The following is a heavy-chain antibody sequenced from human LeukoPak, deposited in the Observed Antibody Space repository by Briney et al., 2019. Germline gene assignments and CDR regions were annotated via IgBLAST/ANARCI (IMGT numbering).Heavy chain of an antibody. CDR3: ARENTLLYDSSGPEFDY. D-gene: IGHD3-22*01. V-gene: IGHV1-18*01. CDR1: GYIFTTYG. Sequence: ASVKVSCKASGYIFTTYGINWVRQAPGQGLEWMGWISAYNGNTNYAQKLQGRVTMTTDTSTSTAYMELRSLRSEDTAVYYCARENTLLYDSSGPEFDYWGQGTLVTVSS. J-gene: IGHJ4*02. CDR2: ISAYNGNT.